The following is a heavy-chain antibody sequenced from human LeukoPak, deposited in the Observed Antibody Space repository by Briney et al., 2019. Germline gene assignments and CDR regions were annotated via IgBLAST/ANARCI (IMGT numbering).Heavy chain of an antibody. D-gene: IGHD3-16*02. J-gene: IGHJ5*02. CDR2: MNPNSGNT. CDR3: ARALRDYVWGSYRHPGWFDP. CDR1: GYTFTSYD. V-gene: IGHV1-18*01. Sequence: ASVKVSCKASGYTFTSYDINWVRQATGQGLEWMGWMNPNSGNTNYAQKLQGRVTMTTDTSTSTAYMELRSLRSDDTAVYYCARALRDYVWGSYRHPGWFDPWGQGTLVTVSS.